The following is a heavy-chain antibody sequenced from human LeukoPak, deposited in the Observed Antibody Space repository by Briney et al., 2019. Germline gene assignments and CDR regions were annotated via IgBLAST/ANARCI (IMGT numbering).Heavy chain of an antibody. D-gene: IGHD3-16*01. CDR1: GYRFTNYW. CDR2: IDPSDSYT. CDR3: ATLILRAVPYYLDY. Sequence: GESLKISCKGSGYRFTNYWISWVRQMPGKGLEWMGRIDPSDSYTDYSPSFQGHVTFSADKSITTAYLQWSSLKASDTAMYYCATLILRAVPYYLDYWGQGTLVTVSS. J-gene: IGHJ4*02. V-gene: IGHV5-10-1*01.